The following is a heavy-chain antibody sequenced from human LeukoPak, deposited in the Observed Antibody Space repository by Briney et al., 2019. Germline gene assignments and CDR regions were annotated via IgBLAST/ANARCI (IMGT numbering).Heavy chain of an antibody. D-gene: IGHD1-26*01. CDR1: GFTFSSYA. CDR2: ISGSGDST. J-gene: IGHJ5*02. Sequence: GGSLRLSCAASGFTFSSYAMNWVRQAPGKGLEWVSGISGSGDSTYNADSVKGRFTISRDSSKNTLFLQMNSLRAEDTAVYYCAKDSVWREQSREFDPWGQGTLVTVSS. CDR3: AKDSVWREQSREFDP. V-gene: IGHV3-23*01.